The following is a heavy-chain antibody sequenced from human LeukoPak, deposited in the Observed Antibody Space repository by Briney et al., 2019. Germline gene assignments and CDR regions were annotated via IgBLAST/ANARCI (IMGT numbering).Heavy chain of an antibody. V-gene: IGHV3-53*01. CDR3: ARTFKEGGCSYGYDY. CDR1: GVTVSSNY. Sequence: GGSLRLSCAASGVTVSSNYMSWVRQAPGQGLEWVSVIFSGGTTYYADSVKGRFTISRDNSKNTLYLQMNSLRAEDTAVYYCARTFKEGGCSYGYDYWGQGTLVTVSS. J-gene: IGHJ4*02. D-gene: IGHD5-18*01. CDR2: IFSGGTT.